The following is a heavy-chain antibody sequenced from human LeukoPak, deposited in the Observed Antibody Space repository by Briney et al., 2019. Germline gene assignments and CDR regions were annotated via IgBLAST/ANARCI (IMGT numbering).Heavy chain of an antibody. CDR2: IYYSGST. V-gene: IGHV4-59*01. CDR1: GGSISSYY. Sequence: PSETLSLTCTVSGGSISSYYWSWIRQPPGKGLEWIGYIYYSGSTNYNPSLKSRVTISVDTSKNQFSLKLSSVTAADTAVYYCARGSIQLWSSYWFDPWGQGTLVTVSS. D-gene: IGHD5-18*01. J-gene: IGHJ5*02. CDR3: ARGSIQLWSSYWFDP.